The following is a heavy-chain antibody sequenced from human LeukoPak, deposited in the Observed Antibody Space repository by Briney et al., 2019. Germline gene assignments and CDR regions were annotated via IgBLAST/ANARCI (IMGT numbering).Heavy chain of an antibody. CDR2: ISAYNGNT. V-gene: IGHV1-18*01. J-gene: IGHJ4*02. Sequence: ASVKVSCKASCYTFTSYGIRWVRQAPGQRLGGMGWISAYNGNTNYAQKLQGRVTMTTDTSTSTAYMELRSLRSDDTAVYYCARDLKAAAGGGDYWGQGTLVTVSS. CDR1: CYTFTSYG. D-gene: IGHD6-13*01. CDR3: ARDLKAAAGGGDY.